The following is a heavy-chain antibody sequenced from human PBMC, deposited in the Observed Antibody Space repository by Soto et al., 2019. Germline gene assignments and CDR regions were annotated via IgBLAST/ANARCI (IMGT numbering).Heavy chain of an antibody. CDR3: ARVWARMVGASEY. CDR2: ISYDGSNK. CDR1: GFTFSSYA. J-gene: IGHJ4*02. V-gene: IGHV3-30-3*01. Sequence: QVQLVESGGGVVQPGRSLRLSCAASGFTFSSYAMHWVRQAPGKGLEWVAVISYDGSNKYYADSVKGRFTISRDNSKNTLYLQMISLRAEDTAVYYCARVWARMVGASEYWGQGTLVTVSS. D-gene: IGHD1-26*01.